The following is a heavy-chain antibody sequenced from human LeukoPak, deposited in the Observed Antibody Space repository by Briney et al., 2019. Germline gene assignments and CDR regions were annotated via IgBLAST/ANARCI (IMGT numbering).Heavy chain of an antibody. J-gene: IGHJ5*02. D-gene: IGHD2-15*01. CDR1: GYTFTGYY. CDR2: INPNSGGT. V-gene: IGHV1-2*02. Sequence: ASVKVSCKASGYTFTGYYMHWVRQAPGQGLEWTGWINPNSGGTNYAQKFQGRVNMTRDTSISTAYMELSRLRSDDTAVYYCARGGYCSGGSCFNWFDPWGQGTLVTVSS. CDR3: ARGGYCSGGSCFNWFDP.